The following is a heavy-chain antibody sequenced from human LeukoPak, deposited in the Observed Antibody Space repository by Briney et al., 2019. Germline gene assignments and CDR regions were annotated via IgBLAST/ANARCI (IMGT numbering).Heavy chain of an antibody. CDR2: IYYSGST. D-gene: IGHD3/OR15-3a*01. Sequence: SETLSLTCTVSGGSISSGTYHWSWIRQYPGKGLEWIGYIYYSGSTYYNPSLKSRVTISVDTSKNQFSLKVSSVTAADTAVYYCASKVTRTVDYWGQGTLVTVSS. J-gene: IGHJ4*02. V-gene: IGHV4-31*03. CDR3: ASKVTRTVDY. CDR1: GGSISSGTYH.